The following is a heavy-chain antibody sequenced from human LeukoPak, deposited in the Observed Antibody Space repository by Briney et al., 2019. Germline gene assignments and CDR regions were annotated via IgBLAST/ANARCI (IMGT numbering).Heavy chain of an antibody. D-gene: IGHD3-22*01. CDR1: GFSLSDYW. Sequence: GGSLSLSCAASGFSLSDYWMTWARQAPGKGLECVGNIKFDGSEIYYLDSVRGRFSISRDNAKNSLYLQMNSLRVEDTAVYYCTRDLNHDSSGWGQGTLVTVSS. CDR3: TRDLNHDSSG. V-gene: IGHV3-7*01. J-gene: IGHJ4*02. CDR2: IKFDGSEI.